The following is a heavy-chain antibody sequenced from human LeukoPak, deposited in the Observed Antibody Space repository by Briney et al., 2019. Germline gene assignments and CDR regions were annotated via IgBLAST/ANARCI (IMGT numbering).Heavy chain of an antibody. CDR2: ISGSGGST. CDR1: GFTFSSYG. D-gene: IGHD5-12*01. Sequence: GGTLRLSCAASGFTFSSYGMSWVRQAPGKGLEWVSAISGSGGSTYYADSVKGRFTISRDNSKNTLYLQMNSLRAEDTAVCYCAKEGGYDSNYFDYWGQGTLVTVSS. CDR3: AKEGGYDSNYFDY. J-gene: IGHJ4*02. V-gene: IGHV3-23*01.